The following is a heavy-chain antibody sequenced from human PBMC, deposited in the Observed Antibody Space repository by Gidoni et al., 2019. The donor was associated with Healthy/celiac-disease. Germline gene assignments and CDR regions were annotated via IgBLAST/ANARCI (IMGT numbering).Heavy chain of an antibody. J-gene: IGHJ4*02. D-gene: IGHD2-15*01. CDR2: ISGSGGST. CDR1: GFTFSSYA. Sequence: EVQLLESGGGLVQPGGSLRLSCAASGFTFSSYAMRWVRRAPGKGLEWVSAISGSGGSTYYADSVKGRFTISRDNSKNTLYLQMNSLRAEDTAVYYCAKDLDIVVVVAATPFDYWGQGTLVTVSS. CDR3: AKDLDIVVVVAATPFDY. V-gene: IGHV3-23*01.